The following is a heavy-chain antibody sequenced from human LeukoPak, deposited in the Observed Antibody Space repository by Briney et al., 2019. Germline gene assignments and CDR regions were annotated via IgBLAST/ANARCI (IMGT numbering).Heavy chain of an antibody. D-gene: IGHD3-22*01. CDR1: GYTFTGYY. J-gene: IGHJ4*02. CDR2: INPNSGYT. CDR3: ARDPSGDSSGYPFDY. V-gene: IGHV1-2*02. Sequence: ASVKVSCKASGYTFTGYYMQWVRQAPGQGPEWMGWINPNSGYTNYAQKFQGRVTMTGDKSISTAYMELSRLGSDDTAMYYCARDPSGDSSGYPFDYCGQGTLVTVSS.